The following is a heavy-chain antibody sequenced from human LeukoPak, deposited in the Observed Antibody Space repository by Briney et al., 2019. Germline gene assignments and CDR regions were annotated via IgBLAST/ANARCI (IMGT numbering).Heavy chain of an antibody. CDR3: ARAATTRGFVY. CDR2: IYYSGST. D-gene: IGHD5-12*01. Sequence: SQTLSLTCTASGGSISSGGYYWSWIRQHPGKGLEWIGYIYYSGSTYYNPSLKSRVTIPVDTSKNQFSLKLSSVTAADTAVYYCARAATTRGFVYWGQGTLVTVSS. CDR1: GGSISSGGYY. V-gene: IGHV4-31*03. J-gene: IGHJ4*02.